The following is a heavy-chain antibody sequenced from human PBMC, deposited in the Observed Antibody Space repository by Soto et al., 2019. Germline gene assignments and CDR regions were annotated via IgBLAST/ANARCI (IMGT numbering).Heavy chain of an antibody. J-gene: IGHJ4*02. CDR2: MFWDGDE. V-gene: IGHV2-5*02. Sequence: SGPTLVNPTQTLALTCTFSGFSLSTNGVGVGWFRQPPGKALEYLTLMFWDGDERYSPFLRSRLTMTKDTSRDQVVLIMTNMDPVDTATYYCAHSLSSASCSGGSCYCFDLWAQGTLVTVAS. CDR3: AHSLSSASCSGGSCYCFDL. D-gene: IGHD2-15*01. CDR1: GFSLSTNGVG.